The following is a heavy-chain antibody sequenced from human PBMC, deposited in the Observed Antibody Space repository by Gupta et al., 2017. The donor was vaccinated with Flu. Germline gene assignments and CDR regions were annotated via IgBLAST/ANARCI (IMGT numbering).Heavy chain of an antibody. V-gene: IGHV3-13*04. CDR3: AKRRDGYTIVFDS. CDR2: IGTADDT. D-gene: IGHD5-18*01. CDR1: GFTFSSCD. Sequence: EVQLVESGGGLVQPGGSLRLSCAASGFTFSSCDMPWVRQAAGQGLEWVAGIGTADDTYYPGSVKGRFTISRDNAKNSLYLQMNSLTAGDTAMYYCAKRRDGYTIVFDSWGQGTLVSVSS. J-gene: IGHJ4*02.